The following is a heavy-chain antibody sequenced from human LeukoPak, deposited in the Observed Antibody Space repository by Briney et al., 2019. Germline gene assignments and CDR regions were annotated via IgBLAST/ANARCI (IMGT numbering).Heavy chain of an antibody. V-gene: IGHV3-7*01. CDR2: IKQDGSEK. CDR3: ASLKGMDV. CDR1: GFKFTKYW. J-gene: IGHJ6*02. Sequence: PGGSLRLSCAASGFKFTKYWMSWVRQAPGKGLEWVANIKQDGSEKYYVDSVKGRFTISRDNAKNLVYLQMNSLRVEDTAVYYCASLKGMDVWGQGTTVTVSS.